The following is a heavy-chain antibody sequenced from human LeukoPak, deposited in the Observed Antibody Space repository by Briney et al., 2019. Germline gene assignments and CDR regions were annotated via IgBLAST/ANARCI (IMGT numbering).Heavy chain of an antibody. J-gene: IGHJ4*02. V-gene: IGHV3-30*03. CDR2: ISHGGTNK. CDR3: AVIYGSGSYFLDY. D-gene: IGHD3-10*01. CDR1: GFTFGNYG. Sequence: PGRSLRLSCAASGFTFGNYGMHWVRQAPGRGLEWVAVISHGGTNKYYADSVKGRFTISRDNSKNTLYLQMNSLRAEDTAVYYCAVIYGSGSYFLDYWGQGTLVTVSS.